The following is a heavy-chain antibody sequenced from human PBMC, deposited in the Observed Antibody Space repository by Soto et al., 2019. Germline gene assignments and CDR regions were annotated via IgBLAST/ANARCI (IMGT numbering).Heavy chain of an antibody. J-gene: IGHJ5*01. Sequence: GESLKSDGKGSGYTFTSYWITWVRQMPGKGLEWMAIIYPADSDTRYSPSFQGHVTISADKSISTAYLQWSSLRASDTAIYYCARPDSNGGYDSWGQGTLVPLSP. V-gene: IGHV5-51*01. D-gene: IGHD5-18*01. CDR2: IYPADSDT. CDR1: GYTFTSYW. CDR3: ARPDSNGGYDS.